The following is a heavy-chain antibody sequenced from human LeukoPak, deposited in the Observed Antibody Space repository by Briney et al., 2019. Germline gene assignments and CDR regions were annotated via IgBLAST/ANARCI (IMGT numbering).Heavy chain of an antibody. D-gene: IGHD1-1*01. Sequence: GGSLRLSCAASGFTVSTNYMTWVRQAPGKGLEWVSILYSSGSGYYADSVKGRFTISRDNSKNTLYLQMNSLRAEDTAVYYCARKSIATASGWAQFDSWGQGTLVIVSS. CDR3: ARKSIATASGWAQFDS. V-gene: IGHV3-53*01. J-gene: IGHJ4*02. CDR1: GFTVSTNY. CDR2: LYSSGSG.